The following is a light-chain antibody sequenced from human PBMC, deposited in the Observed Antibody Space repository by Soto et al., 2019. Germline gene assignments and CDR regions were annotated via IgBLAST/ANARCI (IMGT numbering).Light chain of an antibody. CDR2: AAS. CDR1: QGISSY. J-gene: IGKJ3*01. CDR3: QQLNSYPPEFT. V-gene: IGKV1-9*01. Sequence: IPLTQSPSSLSASVGDRVTITCRASQGISSYLAWYQQKPGKAPKLLIYAASTLQSGGPSRFSGSGSGTEFALTLSNMQPQDFATYFCQQLNSYPPEFTFGPGTKVDIK.